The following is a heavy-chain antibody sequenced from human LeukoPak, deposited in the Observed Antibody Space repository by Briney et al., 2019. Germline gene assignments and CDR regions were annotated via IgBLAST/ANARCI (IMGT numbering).Heavy chain of an antibody. D-gene: IGHD5-12*01. CDR2: ISSSSSYI. CDR3: AREGMVATFDY. CDR1: GFTFSSYS. Sequence: TGGSLRLSCAASGFTFSSYSMNWVRQAPGKGLEWVSSISSSSSYIHYADSVKGRFTISRDKAKNSLYLQMNSLRAEDTAIYYCAREGMVATFDYWGQGTLVTVSS. J-gene: IGHJ4*02. V-gene: IGHV3-21*01.